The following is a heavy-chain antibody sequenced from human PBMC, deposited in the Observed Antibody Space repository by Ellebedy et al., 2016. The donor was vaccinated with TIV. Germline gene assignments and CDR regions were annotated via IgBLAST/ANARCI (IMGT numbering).Heavy chain of an antibody. CDR1: GGTFSSYA. CDR2: IIPIFGTA. V-gene: IGHV1-69*13. Sequence: SVKVSCXASGGTFSSYAISWVRQAPGQGLEWMGGIIPIFGTANYAQKFQGRVTITADESTSTAYMELSSLRSEDTAVYYCARDRSYYYDGYYYYYYMDVWGKGTTVTVSS. D-gene: IGHD3-22*01. J-gene: IGHJ6*03. CDR3: ARDRSYYYDGYYYYYYMDV.